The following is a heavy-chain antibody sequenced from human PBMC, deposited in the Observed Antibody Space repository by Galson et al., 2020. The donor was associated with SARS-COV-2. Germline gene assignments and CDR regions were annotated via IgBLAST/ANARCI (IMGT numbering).Heavy chain of an antibody. V-gene: IGHV3-15*01. CDR1: GFTFSNAW. CDR2: IKSKTDGGTT. D-gene: IGHD2-8*01. Sequence: GGSLISCAASGFTFSNAWMSWVRQAPGKGLEWVGRIKSKTDGGTTDYAAPVKGRFTISRDDSKNTLYLQMNSLKTEDTAVYYCTTEGCPTVLMVYAPWGDAFDIWGQGTMVTVSS. J-gene: IGHJ3*02. CDR3: TTEGCPTVLMVYAPWGDAFDI.